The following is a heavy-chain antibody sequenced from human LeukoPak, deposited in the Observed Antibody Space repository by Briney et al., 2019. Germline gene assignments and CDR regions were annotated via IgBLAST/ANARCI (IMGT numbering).Heavy chain of an antibody. D-gene: IGHD6-19*01. CDR3: AIPSSGWYDPFDY. J-gene: IGHJ4*02. V-gene: IGHV4-59*08. CDR2: IYYSGST. CDR1: GGSISSDY. Sequence: SETLSLTCTVSGGSISSDYWSWIRQTPGKGLEWIGYIYYSGSTNFNPSLKSRVIISVDTSKNQFSLKLSSVTAADTAVYYCAIPSSGWYDPFDYWGQGTLVTVSS.